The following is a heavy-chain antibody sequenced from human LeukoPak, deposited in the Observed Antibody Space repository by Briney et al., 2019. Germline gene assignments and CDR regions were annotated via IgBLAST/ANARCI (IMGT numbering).Heavy chain of an antibody. V-gene: IGHV3-7*01. CDR3: ARDWRQDNAFDL. CDR2: ITQDGSEK. CDR1: EFTFSSHQ. Sequence: PSGGSLRLSCAASEFTFSSHQMSWVRQAPGKGLEWVAKITQDGSEKYYMDSVKGRFIISRDNGKNSLYLQMNSLRVEDTAVYSCARDWRQDNAFDLWGQGTMVTVSS. D-gene: IGHD2-15*01. J-gene: IGHJ3*01.